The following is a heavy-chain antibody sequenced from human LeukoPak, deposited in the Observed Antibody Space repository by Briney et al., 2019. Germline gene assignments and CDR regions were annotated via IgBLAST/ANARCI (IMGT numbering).Heavy chain of an antibody. CDR3: AKLREWELPDLFDY. J-gene: IGHJ4*02. D-gene: IGHD1-26*01. Sequence: PGGSLRLSCAASGFTFSSYAMHWVRQAPGKGLEWVAVISHDGSNKYYADSVKGRFTISRDNSKNTLYLQMNSLRAEDTAVYYCAKLREWELPDLFDYWGQGTLVTVSS. V-gene: IGHV3-30*04. CDR1: GFTFSSYA. CDR2: ISHDGSNK.